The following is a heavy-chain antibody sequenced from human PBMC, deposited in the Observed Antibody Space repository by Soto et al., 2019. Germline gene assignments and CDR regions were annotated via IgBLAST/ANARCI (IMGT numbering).Heavy chain of an antibody. V-gene: IGHV3-23*01. CDR3: AKDSSHGSHPMDV. CDR1: GFTFSSYA. D-gene: IGHD3-10*01. J-gene: IGHJ6*02. Sequence: GGSLRLSCAASGFTFSSYAMSWVRQAPGKGLEWVSAISGSGGSTYYADSVKGRFTISRDNSKNTLYLQMYSLRAEDTSVYYCAKDSSHGSHPMDVWGQETTVTISS. CDR2: ISGSGGST.